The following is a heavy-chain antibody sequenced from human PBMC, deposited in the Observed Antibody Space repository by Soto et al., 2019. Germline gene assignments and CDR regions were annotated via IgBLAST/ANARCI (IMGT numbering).Heavy chain of an antibody. CDR2: ISSSSSYT. D-gene: IGHD3-3*01. J-gene: IGHJ4*02. Sequence: PGGSLRLSCAASGFTFSDYYMSWIRQAPGKGLEWVSYISSSSSYTNYADSVKGRFTISRDNAKNSLYLQMNSLRAEDTAVYYCARGFLEWLLYPYFDYWGQGTLVTVSS. CDR3: ARGFLEWLLYPYFDY. CDR1: GFTFSDYY. V-gene: IGHV3-11*06.